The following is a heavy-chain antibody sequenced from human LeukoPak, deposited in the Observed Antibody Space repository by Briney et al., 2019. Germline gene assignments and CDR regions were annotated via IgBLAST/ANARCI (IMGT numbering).Heavy chain of an antibody. D-gene: IGHD2-15*01. J-gene: IGHJ6*04. CDR1: GDSVNPYY. Sequence: SETLSLTCTVSGDSVNPYYWSWIRQSPGKGLEWIGYVYYSGSTNYNPSLKSRVTISVDTSKNQFSLKVTSVTAADTAVYYCARHNQYCSGGSCTAKMDVWGKGTTVTISS. CDR2: VYYSGST. CDR3: ARHNQYCSGGSCTAKMDV. V-gene: IGHV4-59*08.